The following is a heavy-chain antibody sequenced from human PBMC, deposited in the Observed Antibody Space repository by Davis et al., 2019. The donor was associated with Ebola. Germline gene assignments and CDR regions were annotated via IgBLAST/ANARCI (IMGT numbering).Heavy chain of an antibody. Sequence: GESLKISCAASGFTFSSYSMNWVRQAPGKGLEWVSYISSSSSTIYYADSVKGRFTISRDNSKNTLYLQMNSLRADDTAFYYCAKDSGSFDYWGQGTLVTVSS. V-gene: IGHV3-48*01. CDR2: ISSSSSTI. CDR1: GFTFSSYS. J-gene: IGHJ4*02. CDR3: AKDSGSFDY. D-gene: IGHD3-10*01.